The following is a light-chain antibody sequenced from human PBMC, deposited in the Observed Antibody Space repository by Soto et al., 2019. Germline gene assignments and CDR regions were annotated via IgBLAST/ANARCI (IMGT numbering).Light chain of an antibody. CDR1: NIGTKS. CDR2: DGG. J-gene: IGLJ3*02. Sequence: SYELTQPPSVSVAPGQTATIACGGNNIGTKSVNWYQQKPGQAPVLVVYDGGDRPSGIPERFSGSKSGNTATLTISRVEAGDEADYYCQVWDSDTDHPVFGGGTKLPVL. CDR3: QVWDSDTDHPV. V-gene: IGLV3-21*02.